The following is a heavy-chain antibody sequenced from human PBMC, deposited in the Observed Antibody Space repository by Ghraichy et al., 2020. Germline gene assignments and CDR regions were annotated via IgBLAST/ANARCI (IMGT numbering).Heavy chain of an antibody. D-gene: IGHD6-6*01. V-gene: IGHV4-34*01. J-gene: IGHJ6*02. Sequence: SETLSLTCAVYGGSFSGYYWSWIRQPPGKGLEWIGEINHSGSTNYNPSLKSRVTISVETSKNQFSLKLSSVTAADTAVYYCARDRGARPYYYYYGMDVWGQGTTVTVSS. CDR3: ARDRGARPYYYYYGMDV. CDR2: INHSGST. CDR1: GGSFSGYY.